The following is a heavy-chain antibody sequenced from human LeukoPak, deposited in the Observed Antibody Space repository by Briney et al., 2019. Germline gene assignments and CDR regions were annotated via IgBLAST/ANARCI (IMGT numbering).Heavy chain of an antibody. CDR2: ISGSGGST. Sequence: GGSLRLSCAASGFTFSSYAMSWVRQAPGKGLEWVSAISGSGGSTYYADSVKGRFTISRDNSKNTLYLQMNSLRAEDTAVYYCASLDYGGNAAPFDYWGQGTLVTVSS. J-gene: IGHJ4*02. CDR1: GFTFSSYA. D-gene: IGHD4-23*01. V-gene: IGHV3-23*01. CDR3: ASLDYGGNAAPFDY.